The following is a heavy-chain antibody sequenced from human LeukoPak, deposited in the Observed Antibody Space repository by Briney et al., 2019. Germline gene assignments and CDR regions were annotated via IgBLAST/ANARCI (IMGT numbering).Heavy chain of an antibody. J-gene: IGHJ6*02. CDR3: ARDRISRYGMDV. D-gene: IGHD2-15*01. CDR2: LAGDGGT. CDR1: GFTFTNYA. V-gene: IGHV3-23*01. Sequence: GGSLRLSCAASGFTFTNYAMSWVRQAPGKGLEWVSVLAGDGGTYYADSVKGRFTNSRDDSKNTLYLQMNSLRAEDTAVYYCARDRISRYGMDVWGQGATVTVSS.